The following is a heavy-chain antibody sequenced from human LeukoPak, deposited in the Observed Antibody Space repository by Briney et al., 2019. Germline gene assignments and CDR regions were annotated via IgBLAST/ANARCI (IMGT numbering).Heavy chain of an antibody. CDR2: ISYDGSNK. V-gene: IGHV3-30*18. Sequence: GGSLRLSCAASGFTFSSYGMHWVRQAPGMGLEWVAVISYDGSNKYYADSVKGRFTISRDNSKNTLYLQMNSLRAEDTAVYYCTKERGGGGRRINLMVGGYGPWGQGTQVTVSS. CDR3: TKERGGGGRRINLMVGGYGP. D-gene: IGHD3-22*01. J-gene: IGHJ5*02. CDR1: GFTFSSYG.